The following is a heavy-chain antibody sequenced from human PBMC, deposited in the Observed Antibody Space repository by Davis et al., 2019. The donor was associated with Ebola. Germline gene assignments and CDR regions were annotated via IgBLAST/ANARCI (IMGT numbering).Heavy chain of an antibody. J-gene: IGHJ5*02. V-gene: IGHV4-59*12. CDR1: GGSISSYY. Sequence: SETLSLTCTVSGGSISSYYWSWIRQPPGKGLEWIGYIYYSGSTNYNPSLKSRVTISVDTSKNQFSLKLSSVTAADTAVYYCARGARIMITFGGVIVENWFDPWGQGTLVTVSS. D-gene: IGHD3-16*02. CDR2: IYYSGST. CDR3: ARGARIMITFGGVIVENWFDP.